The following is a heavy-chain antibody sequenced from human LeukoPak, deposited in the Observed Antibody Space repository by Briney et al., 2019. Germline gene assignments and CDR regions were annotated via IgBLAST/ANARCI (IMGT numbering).Heavy chain of an antibody. CDR2: IGISSGNT. CDR3: ARDHRYAFDN. D-gene: IGHD5-12*01. J-gene: IGHJ4*01. CDR1: GFNFIDYI. Sequence: GGSLRLSCAASGFNFIDYIMNWVRQAPGKGLEWISYIGISSGNTKYADSVKGRFTISRDKARNSLYLQMNSLRVEDTAVYYCARDHRYAFDNWGHGTLDTVSS. V-gene: IGHV3-48*01.